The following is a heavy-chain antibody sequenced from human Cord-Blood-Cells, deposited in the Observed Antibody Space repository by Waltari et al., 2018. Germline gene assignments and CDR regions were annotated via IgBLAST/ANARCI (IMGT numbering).Heavy chain of an antibody. CDR1: GVTFSSDA. CDR3: AKDPHIPEFDY. D-gene: IGHD2-21*01. CDR2: ISGSGGST. J-gene: IGHJ4*02. Sequence: EVQLLESGGGLVQPGGSLRLSCAASGVTFSSDAMSWVRQAPGKGLEWVSAISGSGGSTYYADSVKGRFTISRDNSKNTLYLQMNSLRAEDTAIYYCAKDPHIPEFDYWGQGTLVTVSS. V-gene: IGHV3-23*01.